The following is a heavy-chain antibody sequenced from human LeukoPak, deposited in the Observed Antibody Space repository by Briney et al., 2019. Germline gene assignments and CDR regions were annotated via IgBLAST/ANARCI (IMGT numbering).Heavy chain of an antibody. CDR1: GFTFSSYA. Sequence: GGSPRLTCAASGFTFSSYAMSWVRQAPGKGLEWVSAISGSGGSTYYADSVKGRFTISRDNSKNTLYLQMNSLRAEDTAVYYCAKEEDYDILTGSPYYWGQGTLVTVSS. D-gene: IGHD3-9*01. V-gene: IGHV3-23*01. CDR3: AKEEDYDILTGSPYY. J-gene: IGHJ4*02. CDR2: ISGSGGST.